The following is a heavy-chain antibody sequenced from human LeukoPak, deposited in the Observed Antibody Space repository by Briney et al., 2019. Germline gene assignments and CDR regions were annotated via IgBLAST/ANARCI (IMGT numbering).Heavy chain of an antibody. J-gene: IGHJ4*02. Sequence: SETLCLTCTVSGVSISSTSYYWVWIRQPPGKGLEWIGSIYYRGTTYYNPSLKSRVTISVDTSNNQFSLRLTSVTAADTAVYFCAREGDGFDWFVDYWGQGTLVTVSS. CDR2: IYYRGTT. D-gene: IGHD3-9*01. CDR1: GVSISSTSYY. CDR3: AREGDGFDWFVDY. V-gene: IGHV4-39*02.